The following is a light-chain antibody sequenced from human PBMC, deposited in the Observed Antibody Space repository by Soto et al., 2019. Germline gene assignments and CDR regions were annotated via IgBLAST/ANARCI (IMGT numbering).Light chain of an antibody. Sequence: EIVLTQSPGTLSLSPGERVTLSCRASQSVSSSYLAWYQRKPGQAPRLLIYGASGRATGIPDRFSGSGAGTDFPLTISRREPEDFAVYYCQQYGSSFTFGPGTKVDIK. CDR3: QQYGSSFT. CDR1: QSVSSSY. V-gene: IGKV3-20*01. CDR2: GAS. J-gene: IGKJ3*01.